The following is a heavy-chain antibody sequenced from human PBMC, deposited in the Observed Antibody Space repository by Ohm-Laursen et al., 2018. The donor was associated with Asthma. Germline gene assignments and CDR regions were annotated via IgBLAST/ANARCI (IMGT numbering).Heavy chain of an antibody. D-gene: IGHD3-22*01. CDR2: ISSSSSYT. V-gene: IGHV3-11*06. Sequence: GSLRLSCAASGFTFSDYYMSWIRQAPGKGLEWVSYISSSSSYTNYADSVKGRFTISRDNAENSLYLQMNSLRAEDMAVYYCARESGYPYFDYWGQGTLVTVSS. J-gene: IGHJ4*02. CDR3: ARESGYPYFDY. CDR1: GFTFSDYY.